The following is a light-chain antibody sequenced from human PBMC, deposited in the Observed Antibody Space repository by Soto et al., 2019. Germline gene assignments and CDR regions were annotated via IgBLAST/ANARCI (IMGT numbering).Light chain of an antibody. J-gene: IGKJ1*01. CDR3: HQRRDWPRT. CDR1: QSVSSA. CDR2: DAS. V-gene: IGKV3-11*01. Sequence: EIVLTQSPATLSLSPGERATLSCRASQSVSSALAWYQQKPGQAPRLLIYDASNRATGIPARFSGSGSGTDFTLTISGLEPEDFAVYYCHQRRDWPRTFGQGTKAEIQ.